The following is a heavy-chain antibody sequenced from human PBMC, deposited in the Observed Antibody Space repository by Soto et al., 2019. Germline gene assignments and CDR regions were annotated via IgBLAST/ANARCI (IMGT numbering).Heavy chain of an antibody. CDR2: IYYSRST. V-gene: IGHV4-59*02. Sequence: LSLTCTVSGGSVSSSYWTWIRQPPGKGLEWIGHIYYSRSTYYNSSLKSRVTISVDTSKNQFSLNLSSVTAADTAVYYCARVFGNFWSGYHIDYWGQGTLVTVSS. CDR1: GGSVSSSY. CDR3: ARVFGNFWSGYHIDY. D-gene: IGHD3-3*01. J-gene: IGHJ4*02.